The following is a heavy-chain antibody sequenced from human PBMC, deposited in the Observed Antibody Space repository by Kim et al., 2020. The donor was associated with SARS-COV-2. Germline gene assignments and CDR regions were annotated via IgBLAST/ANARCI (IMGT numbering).Heavy chain of an antibody. V-gene: IGHV3-49*04. CDR2: IRSKAYGGTT. CDR3: TSRFGELYYYYGMDV. CDR1: GFTFGDYA. D-gene: IGHD3-10*01. Sequence: GGSLRLSCTASGFTFGDYAMSWVRQAPGKGLEWVGFIRSKAYGGTTEYAASVKGRFTISRDDSKSIAYLQMNSLKTEDTAVYYCTSRFGELYYYYGMDVWGKGTTVTVSS. J-gene: IGHJ6*04.